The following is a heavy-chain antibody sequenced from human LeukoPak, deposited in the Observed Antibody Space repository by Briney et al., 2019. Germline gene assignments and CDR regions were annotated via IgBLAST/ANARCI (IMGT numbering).Heavy chain of an antibody. CDR2: IYYSGST. CDR1: GGSISSSSYY. D-gene: IGHD2-8*02. V-gene: IGHV4-39*01. Sequence: KSSETLSLTCTVSGGSISSSSYYWGWIRQPPGKGLEWIGSIYYSGSTYYNPSLKSRVTISVDTSKNQFSLKLSSVTAADTAVYYCARATTAYCTGGICPNFDYWGQGTLVTVSS. CDR3: ARATTAYCTGGICPNFDY. J-gene: IGHJ4*02.